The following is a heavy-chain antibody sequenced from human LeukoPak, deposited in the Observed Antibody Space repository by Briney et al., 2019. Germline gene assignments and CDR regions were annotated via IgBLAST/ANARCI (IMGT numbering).Heavy chain of an antibody. CDR1: GFTFDDYA. CDR2: ISWNSGSI. J-gene: IGHJ4*02. V-gene: IGHV3-9*01. D-gene: IGHD3-22*01. CDR3: AKDSSLSNYYDSSGYYGRYFDY. Sequence: PGRSLRLSCAASGFTFDDYAMHWVRHAPGKGLEWVSGISWNSGSIGYADSVKGRFTISRDNAKNSLYLQMNSLRAEDTALYYCAKDSSLSNYYDSSGYYGRYFDYWGQGTLVTVSS.